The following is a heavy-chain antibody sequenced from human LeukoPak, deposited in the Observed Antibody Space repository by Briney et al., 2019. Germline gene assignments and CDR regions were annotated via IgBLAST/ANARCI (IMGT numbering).Heavy chain of an antibody. CDR1: GFTVSSNY. CDR3: AREPQGDSSGYDAFDI. J-gene: IGHJ3*02. V-gene: IGHV3-66*01. D-gene: IGHD3-22*01. CDR2: VYSGGST. Sequence: GGSLRLSCAASGFTVSSNYMTWVRQAPGKGLEWVSVVYSGGSTYYADSVKGRFTLSRDNSKNTLFLQMNSLRAEDTAVYYCAREPQGDSSGYDAFDIWGQGTMVTVSS.